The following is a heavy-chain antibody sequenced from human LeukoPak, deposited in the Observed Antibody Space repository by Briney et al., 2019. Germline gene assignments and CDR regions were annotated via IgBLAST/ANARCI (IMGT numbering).Heavy chain of an antibody. CDR1: GYTFSIYD. D-gene: IGHD2-21*02. V-gene: IGHV1-8*01. CDR2: MQPYSGNT. Sequence: ASGRVSCKASGYTFSIYDINWVRQTPGQGLEWLACMQPYSGNTDYAQKFQGRLTMTRNSSTNTVHMELSSLTSEDTAVYYCARGLPLDHWGQGTLVTVSS. J-gene: IGHJ4*02. CDR3: ARGLPLDH.